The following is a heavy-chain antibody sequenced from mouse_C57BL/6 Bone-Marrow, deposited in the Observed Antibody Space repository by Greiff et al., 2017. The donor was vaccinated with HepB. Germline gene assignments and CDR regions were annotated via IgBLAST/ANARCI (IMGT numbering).Heavy chain of an antibody. J-gene: IGHJ2*01. V-gene: IGHV1-55*01. Sequence: QVQLQQPGAELVEPGASVKMSCKASGYTFTSYWITWVKQRPGQGLEWIGDIYPGSGSTNYNEKFKSKATLTVDTSSSTAYMQLSSLTSEDSAVYYCARSPTVVATGFDYWGQGTTLTVSS. D-gene: IGHD1-1*01. CDR2: IYPGSGST. CDR1: GYTFTSYW. CDR3: ARSPTVVATGFDY.